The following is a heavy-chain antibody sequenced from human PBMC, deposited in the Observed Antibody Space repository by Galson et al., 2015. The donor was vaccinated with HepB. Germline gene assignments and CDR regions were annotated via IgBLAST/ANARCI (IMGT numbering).Heavy chain of an antibody. CDR1: GGSIITHY. CDR2: VYFSGGA. CDR3: ARDSPYGNYGRLEAFEI. V-gene: IGHV4-59*11. D-gene: IGHD4-11*01. Sequence: SETLSLTCNVSGGSIITHYWTWIRQPPGKTLEWIGHVYFSGGAKYNPSLNSRVTISIDPSKTQFSLRLTSVTAADTAVYYCARDSPYGNYGRLEAFEIWGPGTLVTVSS. J-gene: IGHJ3*02.